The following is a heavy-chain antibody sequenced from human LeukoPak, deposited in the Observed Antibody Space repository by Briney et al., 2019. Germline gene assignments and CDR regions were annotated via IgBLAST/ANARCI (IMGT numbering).Heavy chain of an antibody. CDR2: IKPDGSEK. D-gene: IGHD6-19*01. J-gene: IGHJ4*02. CDR1: GITFGSYW. CDR3: ARGRMAVAGSYEY. V-gene: IGHV3-7*05. Sequence: GGSLRLSCAASGITFGSYWMTWVSQAPGKGLECVANIKPDGSEKHYVDSVEGRFTVSRDNAKNSLFLEMNSLRAEDTAVYYCARGRMAVAGSYEYWGQGTLVTVSS.